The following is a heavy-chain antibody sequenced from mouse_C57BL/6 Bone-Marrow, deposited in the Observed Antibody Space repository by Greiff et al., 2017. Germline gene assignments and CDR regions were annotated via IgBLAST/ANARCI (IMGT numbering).Heavy chain of an antibody. CDR3: ASTTVVPFDY. V-gene: IGHV1-64*01. J-gene: IGHJ2*01. Sequence: QVQLKQPGAELVKPGASVKLSCQASGYTFTSYWMHWVKQRPGQGLEWIGMIHPNSGSTNYNEKFKSKATLTVDKSSSTAYMQLSSLTSEYSAVYYCASTTVVPFDYWGQGTTLTVSS. CDR2: IHPNSGST. CDR1: GYTFTSYW. D-gene: IGHD1-1*01.